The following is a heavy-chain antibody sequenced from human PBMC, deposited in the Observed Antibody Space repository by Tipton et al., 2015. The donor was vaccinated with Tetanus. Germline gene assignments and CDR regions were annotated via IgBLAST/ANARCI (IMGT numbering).Heavy chain of an antibody. V-gene: IGHV3-23*01. CDR1: GFTFSSYA. J-gene: IGHJ6*04. CDR3: AKEALGVLNL. Sequence: SLRLSCAASGFTFSSYAMSWVRQAPGNGLEWVAAISGSRLTPYYADSVKGRFTISRDNSKNTLSLQLNSLRADDTAIYYCAKEALGVLNLWGNGTTVIVSS. CDR2: ISGSRLTP. D-gene: IGHD1-14*01.